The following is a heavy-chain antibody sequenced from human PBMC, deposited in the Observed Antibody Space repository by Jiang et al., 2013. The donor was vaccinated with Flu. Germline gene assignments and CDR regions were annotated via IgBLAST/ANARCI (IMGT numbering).Heavy chain of an antibody. CDR1: GFTFSSYA. D-gene: IGHD3-22*01. V-gene: IGHV3-23*01. Sequence: VQLLESGGGLVQPGGSLRLSCAASGFTFSSYAMSWVRQAPGKGLDWVSAISATGGATYYADSVKGRFTISRDNSKRTLYLQMNSLRAEDTAVYYCAKWLTSGYYVSDYWGQGTLVTVSS. CDR2: ISATGGAT. CDR3: AKWLTSGYYVSDY. J-gene: IGHJ4*02.